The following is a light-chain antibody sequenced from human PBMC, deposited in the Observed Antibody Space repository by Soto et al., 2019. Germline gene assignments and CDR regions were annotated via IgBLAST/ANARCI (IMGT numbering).Light chain of an antibody. Sequence: EIVMTQSPATLSMSPGERATLSCRASQSISSNLAWYQQKPGQAPRLLIYGASTRATGIPARFSGSGSGTDFTLTISRLQSEEFAIYYCQQYNNWPPLYTFGQGTKLENK. CDR1: QSISSN. J-gene: IGKJ2*01. V-gene: IGKV3-15*01. CDR3: QQYNNWPPLYT. CDR2: GAS.